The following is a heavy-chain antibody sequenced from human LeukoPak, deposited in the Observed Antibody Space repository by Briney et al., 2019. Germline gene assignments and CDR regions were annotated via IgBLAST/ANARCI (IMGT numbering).Heavy chain of an antibody. CDR3: AGSWSPYDAFDI. CDR1: GFTLSNYG. CDR2: IRYDETNK. D-gene: IGHD6-13*01. J-gene: IGHJ3*02. V-gene: IGHV3-30*02. Sequence: PGGSLRLSCAASGFTLSNYGMHWVRQAPGKGLEWVTFIRYDETNKYYADSVKGRFTISRDNSKNTLYLQMNSLIPEDTAVYYCAGSWSPYDAFDIWGQGTMVSVSS.